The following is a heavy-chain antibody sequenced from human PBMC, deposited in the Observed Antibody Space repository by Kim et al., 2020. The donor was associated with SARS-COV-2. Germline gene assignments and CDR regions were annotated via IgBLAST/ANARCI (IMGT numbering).Heavy chain of an antibody. Sequence: LKSRVTISLDTSKSQFSLKLYSVTAADTAVYYCAREGYSSAWYAGNWFDPWGQGTLVTVSS. V-gene: IGHV4-59*01. D-gene: IGHD6-19*01. CDR3: AREGYSSAWYAGNWFDP. J-gene: IGHJ5*02.